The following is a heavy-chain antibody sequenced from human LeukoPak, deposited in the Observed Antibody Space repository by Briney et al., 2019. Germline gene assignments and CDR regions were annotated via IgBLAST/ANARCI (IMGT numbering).Heavy chain of an antibody. CDR3: ARYGSGSYYIDY. CDR2: IYSGGST. CDR1: GFTFSSYA. J-gene: IGHJ4*02. Sequence: GGSLRLSCAASGFTFSSYAMSWVRQAPGKGLEWVSVIYSGGSTCHADSVKGRFTISRDNSKNTLYLQMNSLRAEDTAVYYCARYGSGSYYIDYWGQGTLVTVSS. V-gene: IGHV3-66*01. D-gene: IGHD3-10*01.